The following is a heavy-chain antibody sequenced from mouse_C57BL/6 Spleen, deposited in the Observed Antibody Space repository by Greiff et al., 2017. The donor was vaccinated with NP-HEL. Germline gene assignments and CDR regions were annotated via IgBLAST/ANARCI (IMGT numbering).Heavy chain of an antibody. Sequence: EVQLQQSGPELVKPGASVKISCKASGYTFTDYYMNWVKQSHGKSLEWIGDINSNNGGTSYNQKFKGKATLTVDKSSSTAYMELRSLTSEDSAVYYCARYDGYPGDYWGQGTTLTVSS. J-gene: IGHJ2*01. CDR2: INSNNGGT. V-gene: IGHV1-26*01. CDR1: GYTFTDYY. D-gene: IGHD2-3*01. CDR3: ARYDGYPGDY.